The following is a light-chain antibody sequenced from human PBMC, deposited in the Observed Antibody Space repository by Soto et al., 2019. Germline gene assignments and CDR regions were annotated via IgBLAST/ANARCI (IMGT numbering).Light chain of an antibody. CDR1: SSNIGAGYD. V-gene: IGLV1-40*01. CDR2: GNS. Sequence: QSVLTQPPSVSGAPGQRVTISCTGSSSNIGAGYDVHWYQLLPGTAPKLLIYGNSNRPSGVPDRFSGSKSGTSASLAITGLKDEDEADYYCQSYDSSLSTSVFGGGTQLTVL. CDR3: QSYDSSLSTSV. J-gene: IGLJ2*01.